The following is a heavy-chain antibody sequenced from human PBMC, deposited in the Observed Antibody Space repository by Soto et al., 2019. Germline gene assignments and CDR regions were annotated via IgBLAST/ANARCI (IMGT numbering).Heavy chain of an antibody. V-gene: IGHV5-51*01. CDR2: IYPGDSDT. CDR3: ARSTSPFYFDY. CDR1: AYSFTSYW. Sequence: DSLKISRKGSAYSFTSYWIAWVGQMPGKGLEWMGIIYPGDSDTRYSPSFQGQVTISADKSISTAYLQWSSLKASDTAMYYCARSTSPFYFDYWGQGTLVTVSS. J-gene: IGHJ4*02.